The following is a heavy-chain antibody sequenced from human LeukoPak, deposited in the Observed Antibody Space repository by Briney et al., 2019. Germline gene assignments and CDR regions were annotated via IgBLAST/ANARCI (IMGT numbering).Heavy chain of an antibody. D-gene: IGHD5-24*01. CDR2: IYYSGST. CDR3: ARGGGYNYYYYYMDV. CDR1: GGSISSSSYY. J-gene: IGHJ6*03. V-gene: IGHV4-61*05. Sequence: SETLSLTCTVSGGSISSSSYYWGWIRQPPGKGLEWIGYIYYSGSTNYNPSLKSRVTISVDTSKNQFSLKLSSVTAADTAVYYCARGGGYNYYYYYMDVWGKGTTVTVSS.